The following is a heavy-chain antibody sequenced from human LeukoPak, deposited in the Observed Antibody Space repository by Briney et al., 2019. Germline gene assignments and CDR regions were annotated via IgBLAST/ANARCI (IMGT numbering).Heavy chain of an antibody. J-gene: IGHJ4*02. D-gene: IGHD5-18*01. CDR1: GFTFSSYW. CDR2: ISASGGST. CDR3: AKDKGGGYSYGPIDY. V-gene: IGHV3-23*01. Sequence: GGSLRLSCAASGFTFSSYWMSWVRQAPGKGLEWVSAISASGGSTYYADSMKGRFTISRDNAKNSLYLQMNSLRAEDTALYYCAKDKGGGYSYGPIDYWGQGTLVTVSS.